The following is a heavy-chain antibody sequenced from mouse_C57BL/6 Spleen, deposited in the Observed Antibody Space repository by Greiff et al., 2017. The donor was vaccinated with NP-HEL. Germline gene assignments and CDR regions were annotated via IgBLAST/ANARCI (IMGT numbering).Heavy chain of an antibody. V-gene: IGHV1-76*01. D-gene: IGHD1-1*01. CDR1: GYTFTDYY. CDR2: IYPGSGNT. Sequence: VQLQQSGAELVRPGASVKLSCKASGYTFTDYYINWVKQRPGQGLEWIARIYPGSGNTYYTEKFKGKATLTAEKSSSTAYMQLSSLTSEDSAVYFCARERGSITTVVATDWYFDVWGTGTTVTVSS. J-gene: IGHJ1*03. CDR3: ARERGSITTVVATDWYFDV.